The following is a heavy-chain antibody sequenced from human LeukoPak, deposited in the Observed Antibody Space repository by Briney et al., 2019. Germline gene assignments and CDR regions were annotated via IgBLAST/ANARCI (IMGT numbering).Heavy chain of an antibody. CDR2: IWVEGSEQ. CDR1: GFTFSTYA. CDR3: AREGDSRWGELSP. Sequence: PGGSLRLSCAASGFTFSTYAIHWVRQAPGKGLEWVAVIWVEGSEQYYADSVKGRFIISRDNSTSKSNLQLNSLRAEDTAVYYCAREGDSRWGELSPWGQGTLVTVSS. V-gene: IGHV3-33*01. J-gene: IGHJ1*01. D-gene: IGHD3-16*02.